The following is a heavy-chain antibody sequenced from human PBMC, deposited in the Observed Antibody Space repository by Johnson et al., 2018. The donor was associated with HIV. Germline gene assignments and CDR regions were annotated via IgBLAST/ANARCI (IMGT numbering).Heavy chain of an antibody. J-gene: IGHJ3*02. CDR1: GFTFSSYA. CDR2: ISYDGSNK. Sequence: QVQLVESGGGLVKPGGSLRLSCAASGFTFSSYAMHWVRQAPGKGLEWVAVISYDGSNKYYADSVKGRFTISRDNSKNTLYLQMNSLRAEDTAVYYCARGLGAAAGAFDIWGQGTMVTVSS. CDR3: ARGLGAAAGAFDI. V-gene: IGHV3-30-3*01. D-gene: IGHD6-13*01.